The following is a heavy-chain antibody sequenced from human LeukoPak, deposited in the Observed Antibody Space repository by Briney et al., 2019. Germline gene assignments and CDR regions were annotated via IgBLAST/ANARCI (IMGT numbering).Heavy chain of an antibody. CDR2: ISGSGGST. CDR1: RFTFSSYA. V-gene: IGHV3-23*01. J-gene: IGHJ5*02. D-gene: IGHD3-22*01. Sequence: GGSLRLSCAASRFTFSSYAMSWVRQAPGKGLEWVSAISGSGGSTYYADSVKGRFTISRDNSKNTLYLQMKRLRAEDTAVYYCTKDHLAQNTLYYYDGSGCYPNWFDPWGQGTLVTVSS. CDR3: TKDHLAQNTLYYYDGSGCYPNWFDP.